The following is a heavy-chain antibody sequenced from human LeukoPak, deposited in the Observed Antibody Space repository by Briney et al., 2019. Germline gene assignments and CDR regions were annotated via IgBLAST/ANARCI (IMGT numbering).Heavy chain of an antibody. Sequence: EASVKVSCKASGYTFTSYGISWVRQAPGQGLEWMGWISAYNGNTNYAQKLQGRVTMTTDTSTRTAYMELKNLRSDDTAVYYCALGDILTGYWAEYFVYWGQGTLVAVSS. CDR3: ALGDILTGYWAEYFVY. D-gene: IGHD3-9*01. J-gene: IGHJ4*02. CDR1: GYTFTSYG. V-gene: IGHV1-18*01. CDR2: ISAYNGNT.